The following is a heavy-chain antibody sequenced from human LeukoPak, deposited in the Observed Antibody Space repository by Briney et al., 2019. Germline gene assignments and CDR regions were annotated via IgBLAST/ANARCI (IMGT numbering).Heavy chain of an antibody. V-gene: IGHV4-4*09. J-gene: IGHJ5*02. CDR3: SRRLRNWNDVSWFDP. CDR2: IYTSGST. D-gene: IGHD1-1*01. Sequence: SETLSLTCTVSGGSISRYYWSWIRQPPGKVLEWIGYIYTSGSTNYNPSLKSQAPISVDTSKNQLSLKLSPVTAANPAVYSLSRRLRNWNDVSWFDPWGQGIVVTVSS. CDR1: GGSISRYY.